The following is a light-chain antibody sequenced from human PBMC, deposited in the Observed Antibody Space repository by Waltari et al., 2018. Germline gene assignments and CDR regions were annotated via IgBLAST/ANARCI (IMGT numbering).Light chain of an antibody. CDR2: GAS. V-gene: IGKV3-15*01. CDR1: QSVSGN. J-gene: IGKJ4*01. CDR3: QQYNNWPRT. Sequence: EIVMTQSPATLSGSPGERATLSCRASQSVSGNLAWYQQQPGQAPRLLIYGASTRDTGIPARFSGSESGTEFTLTISSLQSEDFAVYYCQQYNNWPRTFGGGTKVEIK.